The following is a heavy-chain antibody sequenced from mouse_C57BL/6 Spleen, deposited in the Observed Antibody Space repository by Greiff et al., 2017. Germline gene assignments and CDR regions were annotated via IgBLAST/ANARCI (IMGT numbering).Heavy chain of an antibody. D-gene: IGHD3-1*01. CDR2: INPYNGGT. CDR1: GYTFTDYY. CDR3: ASSELPFAY. J-gene: IGHJ3*01. Sequence: EVMLVESGPVLVKPGASVKMSCKASGYTFTDYYMNWVKQSHGKSLEWIGVINPYNGGTSYNQKFKGKATLTVEKSSSTAYMELNSLTSEDSTVYSCASSELPFAYWGQGTLVTVSA. V-gene: IGHV1-19*01.